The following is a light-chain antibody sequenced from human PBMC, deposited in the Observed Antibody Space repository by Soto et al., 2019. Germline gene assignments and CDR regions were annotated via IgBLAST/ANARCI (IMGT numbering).Light chain of an antibody. V-gene: IGLV1-40*01. CDR3: QSYDSSLSAVV. CDR2: GTS. J-gene: IGLJ2*01. CDR1: SSNIGAGYD. Sequence: QAVVTQPPSVSGAPGQRVTISCTGSSSNIGAGYDVHWYQQLPGTAPKLLIYGTSNRPSGVPDRFSGSKSGTSASLAITGLQAEDEADYYCQSYDSSLSAVVFGGGTKVTVL.